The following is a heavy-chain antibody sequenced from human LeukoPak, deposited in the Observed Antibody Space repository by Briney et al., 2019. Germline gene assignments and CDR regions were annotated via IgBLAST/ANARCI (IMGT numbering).Heavy chain of an antibody. V-gene: IGHV4-59*08. Sequence: PSETLSLTCTVSGGSISSYYWSWIRQPPGKGLEWIGYIYYSGSTNYKPSLKSRVTISVDTSKNQFSLKLSSVTAADTAVYYCARQSRQWGSFDYWGQGTLVTVSS. CDR1: GGSISSYY. J-gene: IGHJ4*02. CDR2: IYYSGST. CDR3: ARQSRQWGSFDY. D-gene: IGHD2-15*01.